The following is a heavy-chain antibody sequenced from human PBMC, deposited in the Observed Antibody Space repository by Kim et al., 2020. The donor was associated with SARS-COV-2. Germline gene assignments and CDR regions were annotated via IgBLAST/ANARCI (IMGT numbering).Heavy chain of an antibody. Sequence: GGSLRLSCAASGFTFSSYAMHWVRQAPGKGLEWVAVISYDGSNKYYADSVKGRFTISRDNSKNTLYLQMNSLRAEDTAVYYCASLVAWELPNYYYYGMDVWGQGTTVTVSS. J-gene: IGHJ6*02. D-gene: IGHD1-26*01. CDR2: ISYDGSNK. CDR1: GFTFSSYA. CDR3: ASLVAWELPNYYYYGMDV. V-gene: IGHV3-30*04.